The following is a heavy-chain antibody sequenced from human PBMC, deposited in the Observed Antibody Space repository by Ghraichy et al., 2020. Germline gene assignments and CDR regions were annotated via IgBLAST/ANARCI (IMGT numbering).Heavy chain of an antibody. J-gene: IGHJ4*02. Sequence: GGSLRLSCAASGFTFSSYGMHWVRQAPGKGLEWVAVTSYDGSNKDYADSVKGRFAISRDTSKNTVYLQMNSLRAEDTAVYYCARGMDRYGFLDYCGQGTLVTVSA. V-gene: IGHV3-30*09. CDR2: TSYDGSNK. CDR1: GFTFSSYG. CDR3: ARGMDRYGFLDY. D-gene: IGHD5-18*01.